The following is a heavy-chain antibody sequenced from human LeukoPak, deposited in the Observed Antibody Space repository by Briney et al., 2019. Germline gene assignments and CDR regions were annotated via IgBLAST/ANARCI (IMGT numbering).Heavy chain of an antibody. CDR3: ARHGTPSTRAYYYGMDV. V-gene: IGHV5-51*01. J-gene: IGHJ6*02. CDR1: GYSFTSYW. D-gene: IGHD1-7*01. CDR2: IYPGDSDT. Sequence: GESLTISCKGSGYSFTSYWIGWVRQMPGKGLEWMGIIYPGDSDTRYSPSFQGQVTISADKSISTAYLQWSSLKASDTAMYYCARHGTPSTRAYYYGMDVWGQGTTVTVSS.